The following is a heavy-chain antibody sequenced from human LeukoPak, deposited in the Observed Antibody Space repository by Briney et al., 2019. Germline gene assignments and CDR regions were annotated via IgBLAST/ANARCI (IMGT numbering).Heavy chain of an antibody. V-gene: IGHV4-39*07. CDR2: IYYSGST. J-gene: IGHJ5*02. CDR1: GGSISSSSYY. CDR3: ARAREGVFDP. Sequence: SETLSLTCTVSGGSISSSSYYWGWIRQPPGKGLEWIGSIYYSGSTYYNPSLKSRVTISVDTSKNQFSLKLSSVTAADTAVYYCARAREGVFDPWGQGTLVTVSS.